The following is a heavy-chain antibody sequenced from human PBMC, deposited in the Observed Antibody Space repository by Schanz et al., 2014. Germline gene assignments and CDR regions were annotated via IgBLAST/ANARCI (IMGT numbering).Heavy chain of an antibody. CDR2: INPYDDTI. CDR3: VTEERMESGTWAKAIDI. D-gene: IGHD3-3*01. V-gene: IGHV1-46*01. Sequence: QVQLVQSGAEVKKPGASVKLSCKASNYIFTKYYIHCVRQAPGQGLEWMGLINPYDDTIDYAKKFQGRFTMTRDTSTTTVYMELSSLRSDDTAMYYCVTEERMESGTWAKAIDIWGQGTWVTVSS. CDR1: NYIFTKYY. J-gene: IGHJ3*02.